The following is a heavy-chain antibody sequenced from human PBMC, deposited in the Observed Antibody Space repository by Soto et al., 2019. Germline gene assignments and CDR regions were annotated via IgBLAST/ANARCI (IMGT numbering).Heavy chain of an antibody. V-gene: IGHV1-46*01. CDR2: INPNSGST. Sequence: QVQLVQSGAEVKKPGVSVKVSCKASGYTLTRYCIHWVRQAPGQGLEWMGIINPNSGSTSYAQKFQDRVTMTRDTSTSTVYMELSSLRSEDTAVYYCARDIVVAPTARGWFDPWGQGTLVTVSS. D-gene: IGHD2-2*01. CDR1: GYTLTRYC. CDR3: ARDIVVAPTARGWFDP. J-gene: IGHJ5*02.